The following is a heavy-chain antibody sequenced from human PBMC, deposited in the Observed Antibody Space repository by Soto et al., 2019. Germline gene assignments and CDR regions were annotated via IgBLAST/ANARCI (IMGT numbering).Heavy chain of an antibody. J-gene: IGHJ3*01. Sequence: QVQLVQSGAEVKKPGASVKVSCKASGYTFTSYGISLVRQAPGQGLEWMGWISAYNGNTNYAQKLQGRVTMTTDTSTGTAYMELRSLRSDDTAVYYCARVQYDRTGYYGMSTWGQGTMVPVSS. CDR2: ISAYNGNT. CDR1: GYTFTSYG. D-gene: IGHD3-22*01. CDR3: ARVQYDRTGYYGMST. V-gene: IGHV1-18*01.